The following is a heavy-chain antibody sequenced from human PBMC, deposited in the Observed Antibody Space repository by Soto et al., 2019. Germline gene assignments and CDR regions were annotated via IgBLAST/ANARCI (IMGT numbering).Heavy chain of an antibody. CDR1: GGSFIGYY. D-gene: IGHD3-16*01. CDR2: INHSGST. CDR3: ARQGMITRPKYGMDV. J-gene: IGHJ6*02. Sequence: SETLSLTCAVYGGSFIGYYWNWIRQPPGKGLEWIGEINHSGSTNYNPSLKSRVTISVDTSKNQFSLKLSSVTAADTAVYYCARQGMITRPKYGMDVWGQGTTVTV. V-gene: IGHV4-34*01.